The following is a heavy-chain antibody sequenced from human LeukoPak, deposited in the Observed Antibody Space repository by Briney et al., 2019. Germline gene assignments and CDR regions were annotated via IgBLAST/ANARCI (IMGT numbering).Heavy chain of an antibody. J-gene: IGHJ6*02. CDR3: ARDRKVGEDYYYYYGMDV. D-gene: IGHD3-16*01. Sequence: GASVKVSCKASGGTFSSYAISWVRQAPGQGLEWMGGIIPIFGTANYAQKFQGRVTITADESTSTAYMELSSLRSDDTAVYYCARDRKVGEDYYYYYGMDVWGQGTTVTVSS. CDR2: IIPIFGTA. V-gene: IGHV1-69*13. CDR1: GGTFSSYA.